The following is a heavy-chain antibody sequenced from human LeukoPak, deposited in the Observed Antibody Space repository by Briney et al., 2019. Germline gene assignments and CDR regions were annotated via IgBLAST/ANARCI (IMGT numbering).Heavy chain of an antibody. CDR3: ARGTSADVYYYYGMDV. Sequence: PSETLSLTCAVYGGSFGGYYWSWIRQPPGKGLEWIGEINHSGSTNYNPSLKSRVTISVDTSKNQLSLKLSSVTAADTAVYYCARGTSADVYYYYGMDVWGQGTTVTVSS. CDR1: GGSFGGYY. J-gene: IGHJ6*02. CDR2: INHSGST. D-gene: IGHD6-19*01. V-gene: IGHV4-34*01.